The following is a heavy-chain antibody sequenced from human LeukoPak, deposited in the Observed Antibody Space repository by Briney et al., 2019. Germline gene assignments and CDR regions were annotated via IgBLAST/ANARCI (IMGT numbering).Heavy chain of an antibody. CDR3: ARGCYDFWSGYYSANRFDP. V-gene: IGHV4-34*01. Sequence: SETLSLTCAVYGGSFSGYYWSWIRQPPGKGLEWIGEINHSGSTNYNPSLKSRVTISVDTSKNQFSLKLSSVTAADTAVYYCARGCYDFWSGYYSANRFDPWGQGTLVTVSS. J-gene: IGHJ5*02. CDR2: INHSGST. CDR1: GGSFSGYY. D-gene: IGHD3-3*01.